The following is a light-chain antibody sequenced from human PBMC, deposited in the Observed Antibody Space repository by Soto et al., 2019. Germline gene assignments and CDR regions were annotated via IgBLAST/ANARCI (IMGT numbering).Light chain of an antibody. J-gene: IGLJ1*01. CDR3: SSFAGSNRV. CDR1: SNDVGGYNY. CDR2: EVN. Sequence: QAVPTQPPSASGSLGQSVTISCTGTSNDVGGYNYVSWFQQHPGKASKLMIYEVNKRPSGVPDRFSGSKSGNTASLTVSGLQVEDEADYYCSSFAGSNRVFGTGTKLTVL. V-gene: IGLV2-8*01.